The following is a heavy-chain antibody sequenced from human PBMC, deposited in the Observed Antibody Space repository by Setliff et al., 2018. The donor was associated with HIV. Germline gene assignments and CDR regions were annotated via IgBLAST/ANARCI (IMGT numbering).Heavy chain of an antibody. V-gene: IGHV4-61*09. CDR2: IYTSGST. D-gene: IGHD6-13*01. CDR1: GGSISSGSYY. CDR3: ARALSRSSWWGDAFDI. Sequence: SETLSLTCTVSGGSISSGSYYWSWIRQPAGKGLEWIGHIYTSGSTNYNPSLKSRLTMSVDTSKNQFSLKLSSVTAADTAVYYCARALSRSSWWGDAFDIWGQGTMVTVS. J-gene: IGHJ3*02.